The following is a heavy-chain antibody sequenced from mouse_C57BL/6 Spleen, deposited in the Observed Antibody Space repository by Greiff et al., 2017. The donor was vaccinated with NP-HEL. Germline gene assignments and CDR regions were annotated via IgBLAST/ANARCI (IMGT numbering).Heavy chain of an antibody. J-gene: IGHJ4*01. V-gene: IGHV3-6*01. CDR1: GYSITSGYY. Sequence: EVQLQQSGPGLVKPSQSLSLTCSVTGYSITSGYYWNWIRQSPGNKLEWMGYIRYDGSNNYNPSLKNRISITRDTSKNQLFLKLNSVTTEDTATYYCARDYYGTYYAMDYWGQGTSVTVSS. D-gene: IGHD2-1*01. CDR2: IRYDGSN. CDR3: ARDYYGTYYAMDY.